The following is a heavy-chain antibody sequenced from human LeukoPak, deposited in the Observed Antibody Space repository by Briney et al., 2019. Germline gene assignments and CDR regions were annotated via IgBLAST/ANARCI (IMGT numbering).Heavy chain of an antibody. CDR2: ISHSGST. Sequence: SETLSLTCAVYGGSFGGYYWSWIRQPPGKGLEWIGEISHSGSTNYNPSLKSRVTISVDTSKNQFSLKLSSVTAADTAVYYCARVKIIDSSSPRSWFDPWGQGTLVTVSS. D-gene: IGHD6-13*01. CDR3: ARVKIIDSSSPRSWFDP. V-gene: IGHV4-34*01. J-gene: IGHJ5*02. CDR1: GGSFGGYY.